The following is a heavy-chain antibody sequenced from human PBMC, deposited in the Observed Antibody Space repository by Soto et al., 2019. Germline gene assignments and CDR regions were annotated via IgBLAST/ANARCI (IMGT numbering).Heavy chain of an antibody. CDR3: VREGTKTLLDWFDP. CDR1: GASISGFY. D-gene: IGHD2-8*02. Sequence: LSLTCTVSGASISGFYWSWFGKSAGKGLEWIGRIYATGTTDYNPALKSRVMMSVDTSKKQFSLKLRSVTAAGTAVYYCVREGTKTLLDWFDPGGQGISVTVSA. V-gene: IGHV4-4*07. CDR2: IYATGTT. J-gene: IGHJ5*02.